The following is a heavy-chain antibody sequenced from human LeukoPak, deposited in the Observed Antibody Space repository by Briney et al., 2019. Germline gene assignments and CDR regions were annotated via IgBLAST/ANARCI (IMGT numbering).Heavy chain of an antibody. Sequence: GGSLRLSCAASGFTVSSNYMSWVRQAPGKGLEWVSVIYSGGSTYYADSVEGRFTISRDNSKNTLYLQMNSLRAEDTAIYYCAKPPYSSGWYYSWGQGTLVTVPS. V-gene: IGHV3-53*05. CDR2: IYSGGST. CDR1: GFTVSSNY. J-gene: IGHJ4*02. CDR3: AKPPYSSGWYYS. D-gene: IGHD6-19*01.